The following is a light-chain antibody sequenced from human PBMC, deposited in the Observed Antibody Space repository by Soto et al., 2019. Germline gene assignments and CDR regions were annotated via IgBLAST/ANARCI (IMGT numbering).Light chain of an antibody. CDR3: SSFTGSSPLYV. CDR2: DVS. V-gene: IGLV2-14*01. Sequence: QSALTQPASVSVSPGQSITISCTGTSSDIGGYNYVSWYQQHPGKAPKLVIHDVSDRPSGVSNRFSGSKSGNMASLTISGLQAEDEAHYYCSSFTGSSPLYVFGTGTKLTVL. CDR1: SSDIGGYNY. J-gene: IGLJ1*01.